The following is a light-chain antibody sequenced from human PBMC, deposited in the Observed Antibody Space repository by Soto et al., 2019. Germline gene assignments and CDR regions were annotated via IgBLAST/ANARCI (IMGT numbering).Light chain of an antibody. J-gene: IGLJ2*01. CDR3: QSFDTSLSGSVV. Sequence: QAVVTQPPSVSGAPGQRVTISCTGSSSNIGAGHDVHWYQHSPGTAPKLLIYRFNNRPSGVPDRFSGSKSGTSASLAISGLQAEDEADYYCQSFDTSLSGSVVFGGGTKVTVL. CDR2: RFN. CDR1: SSNIGAGHD. V-gene: IGLV1-40*01.